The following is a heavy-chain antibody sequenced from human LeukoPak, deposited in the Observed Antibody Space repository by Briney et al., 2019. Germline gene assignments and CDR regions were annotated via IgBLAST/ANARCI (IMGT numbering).Heavy chain of an antibody. V-gene: IGHV4-30-2*01. Sequence: SETLSLTCTVSGGSISSGGYYWSWIRQPPGKGLEWIGYIYHSGSTYYNPSLKSRVTISVDRSKNQFSLKLSSVTAADTAVYYCARVSGDGYDFDYWGQGTLVTVSS. CDR2: IYHSGST. D-gene: IGHD5-24*01. J-gene: IGHJ4*02. CDR1: GGSISSGGYY. CDR3: ARVSGDGYDFDY.